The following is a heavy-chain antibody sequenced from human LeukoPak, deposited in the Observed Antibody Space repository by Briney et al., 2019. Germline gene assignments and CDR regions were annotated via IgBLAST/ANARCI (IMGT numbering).Heavy chain of an antibody. CDR2: ITHSGST. CDR3: ARGPTDDSSGYYEAY. D-gene: IGHD3-22*01. J-gene: IGHJ4*02. CDR1: GGSFSGYY. V-gene: IGHV4-34*01. Sequence: SETLSLTCAVYGGSFSGYYWSWIRQPPGKGLEWIGEITHSGSTNYNTSLKSRVTISVDTSKDQFSLKLSSVTAADTAVYYCARGPTDDSSGYYEAYWGQETLVTVSS.